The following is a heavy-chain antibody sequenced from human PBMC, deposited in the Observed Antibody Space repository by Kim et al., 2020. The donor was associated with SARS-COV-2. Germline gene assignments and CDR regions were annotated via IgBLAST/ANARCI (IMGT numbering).Heavy chain of an antibody. Sequence: GGSLRLSCAASGFTFSNAWMSWVRQAPGKGLEWVGRIKSKTDGGTTDYAAPVKGRFTISRDDSKNTLYLQMNSLKTEDTAVYYCTTLWFGGVWGPYYYGIEAWGQGAPVTVSS. CDR2: IKSKTDGGTT. CDR3: TTLWFGGVWGPYYYGIEA. J-gene: IGHJ6*02. V-gene: IGHV3-15*01. CDR1: GFTFSNAW. D-gene: IGHD3-10*01.